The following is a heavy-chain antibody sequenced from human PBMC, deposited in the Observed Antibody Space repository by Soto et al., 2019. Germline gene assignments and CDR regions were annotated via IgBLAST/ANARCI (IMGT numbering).Heavy chain of an antibody. J-gene: IGHJ3*02. CDR3: TSKFGQLLADAFDI. V-gene: IGHV4-4*02. CDR2: IYHSGST. CDR1: GYSISSSYW. D-gene: IGHD3-10*01. Sequence: SETLSLTCAVSGYSISSSYWWSWVRQLPGKGLEWIGEIYHSGSTIYNPSLQSRVTPSVDKSKNEFSLKMSSVTDADTAVYYCTSKFGQLLADAFDIWGQGTMVT.